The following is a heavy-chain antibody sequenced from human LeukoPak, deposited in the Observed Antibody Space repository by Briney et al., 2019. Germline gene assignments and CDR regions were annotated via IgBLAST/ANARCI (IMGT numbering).Heavy chain of an antibody. D-gene: IGHD3-10*01. Sequence: GGSLRLSCAASGFTFSSYGMSWVRQAPGKGLEWVSAISGSGGGTYYADSVKGRFTISRDNAKNSLYLQMNSLRAEDTAVYYCARSISHYYYYYMGVWGKGTTVTVSS. V-gene: IGHV3-23*01. J-gene: IGHJ6*03. CDR2: ISGSGGGT. CDR1: GFTFSSYG. CDR3: ARSISHYYYYYMGV.